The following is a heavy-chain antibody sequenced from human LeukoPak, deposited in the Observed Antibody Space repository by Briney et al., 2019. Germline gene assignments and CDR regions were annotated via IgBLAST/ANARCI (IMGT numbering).Heavy chain of an antibody. CDR3: ATRDY. CDR2: FDPEDGET. J-gene: IGHJ4*02. CDR1: GFTFSSYA. V-gene: IGHV1-24*01. Sequence: GGSLRLSCAASGFTFSSYAMHWVRQAPGKGLEWMGGFDPEDGETIYAQKFQGRVTMTEDTSTDTAYMELSSLRSEDTAVYYCATRDYWGQGTLVTVSS.